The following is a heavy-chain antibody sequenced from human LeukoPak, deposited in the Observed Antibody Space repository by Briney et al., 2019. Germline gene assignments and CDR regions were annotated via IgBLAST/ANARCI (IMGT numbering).Heavy chain of an antibody. V-gene: IGHV3-7*03. CDR1: GFTFSSYW. Sequence: PGGSLRLSCAASGFTFSSYWMSWVRQAPGKGLEWVANIKQDGSEKYYVDSVKGRFTISRDNAKNSLYLQMNSLRAEDTAVYYCARDKKVGATNFDYWGQETLVTVSS. D-gene: IGHD1-26*01. J-gene: IGHJ4*02. CDR3: ARDKKVGATNFDY. CDR2: IKQDGSEK.